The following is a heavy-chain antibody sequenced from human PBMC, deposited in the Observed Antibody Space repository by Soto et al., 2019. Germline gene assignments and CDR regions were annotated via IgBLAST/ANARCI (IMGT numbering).Heavy chain of an antibody. J-gene: IGHJ6*03. CDR2: ISSSGSTI. V-gene: IGHV3-11*01. D-gene: IGHD1-1*01. CDR3: ARDSFEFGTTGTTSYYYYYMDV. CDR1: GFTFSDYY. Sequence: QVQLVGSGGGLVKPGGSLRLSCAASGFTFSDYYMSWIRQAPGKGLEWVSYISSSGSTIYYADSVKGRFTISRDNAKNSLYLQMNSLRAEDTAVYYCARDSFEFGTTGTTSYYYYYMDVWGKGTTVTVSS.